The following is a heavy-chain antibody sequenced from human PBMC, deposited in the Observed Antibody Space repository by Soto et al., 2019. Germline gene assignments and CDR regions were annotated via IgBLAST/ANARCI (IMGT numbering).Heavy chain of an antibody. CDR1: GFTFSSYW. D-gene: IGHD2-2*01. CDR3: ARDTADGFAAVVVPAADFDY. Sequence: GGSLRLSCAASGFTFSSYWMHWVRQAPGKGLVWVSRINSDGSSTSYADSVKGRFTISRDNAKNTLYLQMNSLRAEDTAVYYCARDTADGFAAVVVPAADFDYWGQGTLVTVSS. J-gene: IGHJ4*02. CDR2: INSDGSST. V-gene: IGHV3-74*01.